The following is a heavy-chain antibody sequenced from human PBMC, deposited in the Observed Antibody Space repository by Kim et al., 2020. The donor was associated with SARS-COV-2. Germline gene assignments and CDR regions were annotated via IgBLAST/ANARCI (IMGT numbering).Heavy chain of an antibody. CDR1: GYTFTNHD. CDR3: SRIIIVGSSALDV. Sequence: ASVKVSCKASGYTFTNHDIHWVRQAPGQRLEWMGWINTGTGATEYSQNFQGRVTITRDTSASTAYMELSSLRSEDTAVYFCSRIIIVGSSALDVWGQGTMVIVSS. CDR2: INTGTGAT. J-gene: IGHJ3*01. V-gene: IGHV1-3*04. D-gene: IGHD1-26*01.